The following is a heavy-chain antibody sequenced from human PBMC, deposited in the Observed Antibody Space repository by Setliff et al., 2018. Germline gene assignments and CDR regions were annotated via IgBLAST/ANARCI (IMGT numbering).Heavy chain of an antibody. V-gene: IGHV1-18*01. CDR1: GYTFISYG. J-gene: IGHJ4*02. Sequence: ASVKVSCKTSGYTFISYGLSWMRQAPGQGLEWMGWISGYNGNTDYAQNLQGRVTMTIDTSTSTAYMELRSLRSDDTAVYYCARVPRLEWLLPTFDSWGQGTLVTVSS. CDR2: ISGYNGNT. CDR3: ARVPRLEWLLPTFDS. D-gene: IGHD3-3*01.